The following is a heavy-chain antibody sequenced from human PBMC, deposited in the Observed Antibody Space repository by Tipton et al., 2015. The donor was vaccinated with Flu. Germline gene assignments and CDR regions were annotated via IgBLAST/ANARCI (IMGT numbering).Heavy chain of an antibody. CDR3: AKVIPELVAGLDY. V-gene: IGHV3-23*01. CDR1: GFTFSRYG. CDR2: FGASGRTT. J-gene: IGHJ4*02. Sequence: SLRLSCAVSGFTFSRYGMSWVRQAPGKGLEWVSGFGASGRTTYFADSVKGRFTISRDNFKNTLYLQMNSLRAEDTAVYYCAKVIPELVAGLDYWSQGTLVTVSS. D-gene: IGHD6-19*01.